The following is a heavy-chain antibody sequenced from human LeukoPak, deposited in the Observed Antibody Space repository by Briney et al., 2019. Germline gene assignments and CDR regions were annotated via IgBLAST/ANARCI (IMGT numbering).Heavy chain of an antibody. J-gene: IGHJ4*02. CDR3: ARGYRNRSPSFDY. CDR2: INHSGST. CDR1: GGSFSGYY. V-gene: IGHV4-34*01. Sequence: PSETLSLTCAVYGGSFSGYYWSWIRQPPGKGLEWIGEINHSGSTNYNPSLKSRVTISVDTSKNQFSLKLSSVTAADTAVYYCARGYRNRSPSFDYWGQGTLVTVSS. D-gene: IGHD4-11*01.